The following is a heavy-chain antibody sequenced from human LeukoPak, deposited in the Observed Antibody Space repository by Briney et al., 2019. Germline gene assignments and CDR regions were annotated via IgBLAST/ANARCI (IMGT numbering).Heavy chain of an antibody. CDR3: ARARITETRYYYYGMDV. Sequence: GGSLRLSCAASGFTFRSYDMSWVRQAPGKGLEWVSYISSSGSTIYYADSVKGRFTISRDNAKNSLYLQMNSLRAEDTAVYYCARARITETRYYYYGMDVWGQGTTVTVSS. CDR1: GFTFRSYD. D-gene: IGHD3-10*01. CDR2: ISSSGSTI. J-gene: IGHJ6*02. V-gene: IGHV3-48*03.